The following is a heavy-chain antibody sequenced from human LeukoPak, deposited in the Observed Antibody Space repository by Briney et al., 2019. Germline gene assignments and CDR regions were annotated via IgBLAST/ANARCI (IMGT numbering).Heavy chain of an antibody. Sequence: SVKVSCKASGGTFSSYAISWVRQAPGQGLEWMGRIIPILGIANYAQKFQGRVTITADKSTSTAYMELSSLRSEDTAVYYCTTYTYGAGTSGSPPEFDYWGQGTLVTVSS. D-gene: IGHD5-18*01. V-gene: IGHV1-69*04. CDR1: GGTFSSYA. CDR3: TTYTYGAGTSGSPPEFDY. CDR2: IIPILGIA. J-gene: IGHJ4*02.